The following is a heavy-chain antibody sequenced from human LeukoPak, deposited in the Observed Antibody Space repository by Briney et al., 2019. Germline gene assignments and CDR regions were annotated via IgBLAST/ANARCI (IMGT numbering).Heavy chain of an antibody. CDR1: GGTFSSYA. Sequence: ASVKVSCKASGGTFSSYAISWVRQAPGQGLEWMGRIIPIFGIANYAQKFQGRVTITADKSTSTAYMELSSLRSEDTAVYYCARDLLRYFDWSGGGWFDPWGRGTLVTVSS. D-gene: IGHD3-9*01. J-gene: IGHJ5*02. CDR3: ARDLLRYFDWSGGGWFDP. CDR2: IIPIFGIA. V-gene: IGHV1-69*04.